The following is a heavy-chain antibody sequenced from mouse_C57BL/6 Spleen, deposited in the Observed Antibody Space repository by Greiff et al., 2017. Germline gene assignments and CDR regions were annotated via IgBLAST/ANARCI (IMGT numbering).Heavy chain of an antibody. CDR1: GYSITSGYY. CDR2: ISYDGSN. CDR3: AREDSIYYDYDGHFDY. J-gene: IGHJ2*01. Sequence: DVQLQESGPGLVKPSQSLSLTCSVTGYSITSGYYWNWIRQFPGNKLEWMGYISYDGSNNYNPSLKNRISITRDTSKNQFFLKLNSVTTEDTATYYCAREDSIYYDYDGHFDYWGQGTTLTVSS. D-gene: IGHD2-4*01. V-gene: IGHV3-6*01.